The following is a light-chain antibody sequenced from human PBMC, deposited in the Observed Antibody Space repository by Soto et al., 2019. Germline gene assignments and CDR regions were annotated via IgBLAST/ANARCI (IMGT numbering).Light chain of an antibody. CDR2: EVS. J-gene: IGLJ1*01. Sequence: QSVLTQPPSGSGSPGQSITVSCTGASSDIAAPNFVSWYQHLPGRAPKVMICEVSNRPSGVSDRFSGSKSGNTASLTISGLPAEDGAGLCCRSSTPGSMLVFG. CDR1: SSDIAAPNF. V-gene: IGLV2-14*01. CDR3: RSSTPGSMLV.